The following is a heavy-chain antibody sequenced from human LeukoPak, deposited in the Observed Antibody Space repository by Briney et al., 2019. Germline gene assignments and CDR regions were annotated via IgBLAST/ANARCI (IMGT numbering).Heavy chain of an antibody. V-gene: IGHV4-34*01. CDR3: ARGLSIAARRRGYYYYYMDV. CDR1: GGSFSGYY. J-gene: IGHJ6*03. CDR2: INHSGST. D-gene: IGHD6-6*01. Sequence: PSETLSLTCAVYGGSFSGYYWSWIRQPPGKGPEWIGEINHSGSTNYNPSLKSRVTISVDTSKNQFSLKLSSVTAADTAVYYCARGLSIAARRRGYYYYYMDVWGKGTTVTVSS.